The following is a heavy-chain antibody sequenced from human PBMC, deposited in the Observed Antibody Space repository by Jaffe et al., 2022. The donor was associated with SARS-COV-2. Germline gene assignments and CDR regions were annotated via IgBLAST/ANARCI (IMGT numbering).Heavy chain of an antibody. D-gene: IGHD3-10*01. J-gene: IGHJ6*03. Sequence: QVQLVQSGSELKKPGASVKVSCKASGYTFTSYAMNWVRQAPGQGLEWMGWINTNTGNPTYAQGFTGRFVFSLDTSVSTAYLQISSLKAEDTAVYYCAGGAGGFGELLFSYYYYYMDVWGKGTTVTVSS. CDR3: AGGAGGFGELLFSYYYYYMDV. V-gene: IGHV7-4-1*02. CDR2: INTNTGNP. CDR1: GYTFTSYA.